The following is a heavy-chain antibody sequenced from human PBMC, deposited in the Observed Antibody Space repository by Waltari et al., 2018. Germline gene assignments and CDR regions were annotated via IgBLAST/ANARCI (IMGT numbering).Heavy chain of an antibody. V-gene: IGHV3-48*01. CDR3: ASPVVTGAFDI. D-gene: IGHD3-22*01. CDR2: ISSSSSTI. CDR1: GFTFSRYS. J-gene: IGHJ3*02. Sequence: EVQLVESGGGLVQPGGSLRLSCAASGFTFSRYSMNWVRQAPGKGLEWVSYISSSSSTIYYADSVKGRFTISRDNAKNSLYLQMNSLRAEDTAVYYCASPVVTGAFDIWGQGTMVTVSS.